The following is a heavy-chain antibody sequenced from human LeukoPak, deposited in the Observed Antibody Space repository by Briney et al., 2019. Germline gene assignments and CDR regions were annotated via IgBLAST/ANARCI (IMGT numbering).Heavy chain of an antibody. CDR1: GYTFTGYY. CDR2: INPNGGGT. D-gene: IGHD2-2*01. J-gene: IGHJ5*02. V-gene: IGHV1-2*02. Sequence: ASVKVSCKASGYTFTGYYMHWVRQAPGQGLEWMGWINPNGGGTNYAQKFQGRVTMTRDTSISTAYMELSRLRSDDAAVYYCARERGCSSTSCYGGWFDPWGQGTLVTVSS. CDR3: ARERGCSSTSCYGGWFDP.